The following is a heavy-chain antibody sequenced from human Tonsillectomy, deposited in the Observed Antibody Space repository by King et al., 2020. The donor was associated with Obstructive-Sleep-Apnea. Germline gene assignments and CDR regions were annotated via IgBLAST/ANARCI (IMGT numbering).Heavy chain of an antibody. CDR2: IYYSGST. CDR3: ARRYYDSSGPFDY. CDR1: GGSISSYY. D-gene: IGHD3-22*01. V-gene: IGHV4-59*08. J-gene: IGHJ4*02. Sequence: VQLQESGPGLVKPSETLSLTCTVSGGSISSYYCSWIRQPPGKGLEWIGYIYYSGSTNYNPSLKSRVTISADTSQNQFSLKLSSVTAADTAVYYCARRYYDSSGPFDYWGQGTLVTVSS.